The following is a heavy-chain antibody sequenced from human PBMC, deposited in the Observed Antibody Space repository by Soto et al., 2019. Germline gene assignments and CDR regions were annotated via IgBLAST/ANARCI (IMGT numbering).Heavy chain of an antibody. Sequence: GGSLRLSCAASGFTFSIYWMHWVRQVPGKGLVWVSRVHGDGASTGYADSVSGRFTISRDNAKNTLFLQMVSLTVEDTAVYYCARRYCSGGSCYNSDAFDIWGQGTVVTVSS. V-gene: IGHV3-74*01. CDR1: GFTFSIYW. CDR2: VHGDGAST. D-gene: IGHD2-15*01. J-gene: IGHJ3*02. CDR3: ARRYCSGGSCYNSDAFDI.